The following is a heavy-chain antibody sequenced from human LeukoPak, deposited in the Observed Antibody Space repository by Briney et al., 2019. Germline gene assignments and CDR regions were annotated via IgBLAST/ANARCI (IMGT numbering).Heavy chain of an antibody. D-gene: IGHD3-22*01. CDR1: GYTFTGYY. CDR3: ARSAYYYDSSGYSD. Sequence: ASVKVSCKASGYTFTGYYMHWVRQAPGQGLEWMGWINPNSGGTNYAQKFQGRVTMTRDTSISTAYMELSRLGSDDTAVYYCARSAYYYDSSGYSDWGQGTLVTVSS. CDR2: INPNSGGT. V-gene: IGHV1-2*02. J-gene: IGHJ4*02.